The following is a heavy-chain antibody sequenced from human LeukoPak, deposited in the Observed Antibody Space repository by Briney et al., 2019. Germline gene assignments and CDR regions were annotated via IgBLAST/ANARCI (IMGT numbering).Heavy chain of an antibody. Sequence: ASVKVSCKASGYTFINSGITWVRQAPGQGLEWMGWISAYNGNTDYAQKFQGRVTMTTDTSTTTAYMYLTSLSSDDTAVYYCARGRDKGDYWGQGTLVTVSS. J-gene: IGHJ4*02. CDR1: GYTFINSG. CDR2: ISAYNGNT. V-gene: IGHV1-18*01. CDR3: ARGRDKGDY.